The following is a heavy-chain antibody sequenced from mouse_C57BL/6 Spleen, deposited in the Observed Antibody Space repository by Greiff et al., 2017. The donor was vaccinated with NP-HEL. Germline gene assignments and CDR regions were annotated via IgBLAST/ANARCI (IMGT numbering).Heavy chain of an antibody. CDR2: IDPSDSYT. CDR1: GYTFTSYW. Sequence: QVQLQQPGAELVMPGASVKLSCKASGYTFTSYWMHWVKQRPGQGLEWIGEIDPSDSYTNYNQKFKGKSTLTVDKSSSTAYMQLSSLTSEDSAVYYCARALDGYYFAYWGQGTLVTVSA. CDR3: ARALDGYYFAY. D-gene: IGHD2-3*01. J-gene: IGHJ3*01. V-gene: IGHV1-69*01.